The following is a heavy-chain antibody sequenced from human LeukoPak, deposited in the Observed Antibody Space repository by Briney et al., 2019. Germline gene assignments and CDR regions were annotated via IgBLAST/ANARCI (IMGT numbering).Heavy chain of an antibody. J-gene: IGHJ6*02. V-gene: IGHV1-8*01. CDR1: GYTFTSYD. Sequence: ASVKVSCKASGYTFTSYDINWVRQATGQGLEWMGWMNPNSGNTGYAQKFQGRVTMTRNTSISTAYMELSSLRSEDTAVHYCARGSIVVYGMDVWGQGTTVTVSS. CDR2: MNPNSGNT. CDR3: ARGSIVVYGMDV. D-gene: IGHD2-15*01.